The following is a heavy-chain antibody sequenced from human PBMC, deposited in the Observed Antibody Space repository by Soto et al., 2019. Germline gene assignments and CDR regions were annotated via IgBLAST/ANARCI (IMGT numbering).Heavy chain of an antibody. CDR2: ISSSSSYI. V-gene: IGHV3-21*01. J-gene: IGHJ5*02. Sequence: GSLRLSCAASGFTFSSYSMNWVRQAPGKGLEWVSSISSSSSYIYYADSVKGRFTISRDNAKNSLYLQMNSLRAEDTAVSYCARDVVAVAGKWGNWFGPWGQGTLVTVCS. CDR1: GFTFSSYS. D-gene: IGHD6-19*01. CDR3: ARDVVAVAGKWGNWFGP.